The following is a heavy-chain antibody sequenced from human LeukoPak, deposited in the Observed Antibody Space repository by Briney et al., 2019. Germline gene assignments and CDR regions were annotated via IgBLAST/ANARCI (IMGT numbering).Heavy chain of an antibody. J-gene: IGHJ4*02. CDR1: GFTFSGYA. Sequence: GGSLRLSCAASGFTFSGYAMSWARQAPGKGLEWVSAISGSGGSTYCADSVKGRFTISRDNSKNTLYLQMNSLRAEDTAVYYCAQDPHGSYPSDYWGQGTLVTVSS. CDR2: ISGSGGST. CDR3: AQDPHGSYPSDY. V-gene: IGHV3-23*01. D-gene: IGHD1-26*01.